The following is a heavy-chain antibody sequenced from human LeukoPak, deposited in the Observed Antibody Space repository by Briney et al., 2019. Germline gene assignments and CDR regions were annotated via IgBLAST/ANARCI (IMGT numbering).Heavy chain of an antibody. CDR3: ARSDRSDAFDI. CDR2: IIPIFGTA. Sequence: ASVKVSCKASGGTFSSYAISWVRQAPGQGLEWMGGIIPIFGTANYAQKFQGRVTMTRDTSTSTVYMELSSLRSEDTAVYYCARSDRSDAFDIWGQGTMVTVSS. D-gene: IGHD1-26*01. J-gene: IGHJ3*02. CDR1: GGTFSSYA. V-gene: IGHV1-69*05.